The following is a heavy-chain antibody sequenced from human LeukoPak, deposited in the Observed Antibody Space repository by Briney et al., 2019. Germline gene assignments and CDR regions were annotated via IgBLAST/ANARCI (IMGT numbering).Heavy chain of an antibody. CDR2: INPNSGGT. Sequence: ASVKVSCKASGYTFTGYYMHWVRQAPGQGLGWMGWINPNSGGTNYAQKFQGRVTMTRDTSISAAYMELSRLRSDDTAVYYCARGGDTASVGLLNWFDPWGQGTLVTVSS. D-gene: IGHD5-18*01. J-gene: IGHJ5*02. V-gene: IGHV1-2*02. CDR3: ARGGDTASVGLLNWFDP. CDR1: GYTFTGYY.